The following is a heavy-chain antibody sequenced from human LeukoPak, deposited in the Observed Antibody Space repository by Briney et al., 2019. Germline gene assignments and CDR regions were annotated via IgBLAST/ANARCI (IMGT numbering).Heavy chain of an antibody. CDR1: GFTFSTYT. Sequence: GGSLRLSCAASGFTFSTYTLSWVRQAPGKGLEWVSGISGSGDTTYYADSVKGRFTISRDRSKHTLYLQMSSLRAEDTAVYYCAKGNCSSAGCPYYGIDVWGQGTTVTVSS. V-gene: IGHV3-23*01. D-gene: IGHD2-2*01. CDR2: ISGSGDTT. CDR3: AKGNCSSAGCPYYGIDV. J-gene: IGHJ6*02.